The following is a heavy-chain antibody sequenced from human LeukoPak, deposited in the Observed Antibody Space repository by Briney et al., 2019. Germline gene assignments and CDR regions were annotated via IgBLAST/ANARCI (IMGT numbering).Heavy chain of an antibody. CDR2: IRYDGSNK. CDR3: ARAGYCSSTSCYPYYYYYYMDV. CDR1: GFTFSSYG. D-gene: IGHD2-2*01. V-gene: IGHV3-30*02. Sequence: GGSLRLSCAASGFTFSSYGMHWVRQAPGKGLEWVAFIRYDGSNKYYADSVKGRFTISRDNSKNTLYLQMNSLRAEDTAVYYCARAGYCSSTSCYPYYYYYYMDVWGKGTTVTVSS. J-gene: IGHJ6*03.